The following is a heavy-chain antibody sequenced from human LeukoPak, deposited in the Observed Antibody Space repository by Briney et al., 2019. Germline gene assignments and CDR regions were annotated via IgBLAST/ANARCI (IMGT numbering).Heavy chain of an antibody. Sequence: PSETLSLTCTVSGGSTSSHYWSWIRQPPGMGLEGIGYIYYSGSTNYNPSLKSRVTISVDTSKNQFSLKLSSVTAADTAVYYCARSAYDILTGYYHPYYFDYWGQGTLVTVSS. CDR2: IYYSGST. J-gene: IGHJ4*02. CDR1: GGSTSSHY. CDR3: ARSAYDILTGYYHPYYFDY. D-gene: IGHD3-9*01. V-gene: IGHV4-59*11.